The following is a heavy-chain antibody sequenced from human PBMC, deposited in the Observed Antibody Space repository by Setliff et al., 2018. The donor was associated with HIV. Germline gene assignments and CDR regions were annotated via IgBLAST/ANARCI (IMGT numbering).Heavy chain of an antibody. D-gene: IGHD6-19*01. J-gene: IGHJ6*04. V-gene: IGHV1-69*13. CDR2: IVPIFGTT. CDR1: GGTFRKYS. Sequence: GASVKVSCKVSGGTFRKYSMNWIRQAPGQGLEWMGGIVPIFGTTKYAQKFQGRVTITADESTSTAYMEMSSLTSEDTAIYYCARSDSGWPHYQYHHTDVWGKGTTVTVSS. CDR3: ARSDSGWPHYQYHHTDV.